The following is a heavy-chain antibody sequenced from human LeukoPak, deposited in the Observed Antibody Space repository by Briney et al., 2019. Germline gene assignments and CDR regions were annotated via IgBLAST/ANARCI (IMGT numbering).Heavy chain of an antibody. CDR1: GFNFSNYA. CDR2: VSFDGSHD. CDR3: ARGKQFVGFDF. Sequence: GGSLRLSCAASGFNFSNYAIHWVRQAPGKGLEWVGVVSFDGSHDYYADSVQGRFSISRDNSKNILHLEIKSLRPEDTATYYCARGKQFVGFDFWGQGTLVTVSS. V-gene: IGHV3-30*14. J-gene: IGHJ4*02. D-gene: IGHD6-6*01.